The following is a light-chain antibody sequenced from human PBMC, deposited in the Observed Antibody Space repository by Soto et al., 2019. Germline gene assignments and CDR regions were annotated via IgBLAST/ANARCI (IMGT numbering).Light chain of an antibody. CDR2: DAS. J-gene: IGKJ4*01. CDR3: QEYNNWPLT. CDR1: QSISRT. Sequence: VLTHSPDTLSAFQGERSTLYCRASQSISRTLAWFQQKSGQPPRLLIYDASTRATGFPARFSGSGAGTEFTLTSSSLQSEDVAVYYCQEYNNWPLTFGGGTKVEIK. V-gene: IGKV3D-15*01.